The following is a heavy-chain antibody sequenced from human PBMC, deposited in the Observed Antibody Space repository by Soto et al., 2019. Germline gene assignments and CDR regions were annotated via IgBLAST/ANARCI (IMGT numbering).Heavy chain of an antibody. CDR2: IIPIFGTA. V-gene: IGHV1-69*13. CDR3: ARASEGYSYDYYYYYGMDV. J-gene: IGHJ6*02. Sequence: GASVKVSCKASGGTFSSYAISWVRQAPGQGLEWMGGIIPIFGTANYAQKLQGRVTITADESTSTAYMELSSLRSEDTAVYYCARASEGYSYDYYYYYGMDVWGQGTTVTVSS. D-gene: IGHD5-18*01. CDR1: GGTFSSYA.